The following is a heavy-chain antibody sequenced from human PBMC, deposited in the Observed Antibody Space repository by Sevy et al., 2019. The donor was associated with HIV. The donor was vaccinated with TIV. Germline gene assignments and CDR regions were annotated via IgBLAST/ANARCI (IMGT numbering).Heavy chain of an antibody. J-gene: IGHJ4*02. Sequence: SSVKVSCKASGYTFTSYGISWVRQAPGQGLEWMGWISTFNVNTNNAQKFQGRVTMTTDTSTRKAYMQLTSMRYDDTAVNYCARDDCSSLSCPGSLLYWGQGTLVTVSS. CDR1: GYTFTSYG. CDR2: ISTFNVNT. V-gene: IGHV1-18*01. CDR3: ARDDCSSLSCPGSLLY. D-gene: IGHD2-2*01.